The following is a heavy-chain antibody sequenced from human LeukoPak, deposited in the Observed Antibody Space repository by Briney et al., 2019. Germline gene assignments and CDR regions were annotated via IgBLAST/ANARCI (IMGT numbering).Heavy chain of an antibody. CDR3: ASATGGSDAFDI. CDR2: IYYSGST. J-gene: IGHJ3*02. Sequence: SETLSLTCTVSGGSISSYYWSWIRQPPGKGLEWIGYIYYSGSTNYNPSLKSRVTISVDTSKNQFSLELSSVTAADTAVYYCASATGGSDAFDIWGQGTMVTVSS. V-gene: IGHV4-59*01. D-gene: IGHD3-10*01. CDR1: GGSISSYY.